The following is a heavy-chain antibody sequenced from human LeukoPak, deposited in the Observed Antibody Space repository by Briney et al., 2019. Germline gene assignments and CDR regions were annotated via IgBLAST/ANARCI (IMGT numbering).Heavy chain of an antibody. CDR3: AKGRDGYNWPYYFDY. D-gene: IGHD5-24*01. CDR1: GFSFNNYW. Sequence: GGSLRLSCAASGFSFNNYWMHWVRQAPGKGLMWVSRINRDGSGTTSADSVKGRFTISRDNAKNTMYLQMNSLRAEDTAVYYCAKGRDGYNWPYYFDYWGQGTLVTVSS. CDR2: INRDGSGT. J-gene: IGHJ4*02. V-gene: IGHV3-74*01.